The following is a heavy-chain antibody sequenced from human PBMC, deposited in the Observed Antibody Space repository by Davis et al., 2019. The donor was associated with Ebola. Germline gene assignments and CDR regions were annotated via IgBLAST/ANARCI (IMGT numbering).Heavy chain of an antibody. J-gene: IGHJ4*02. CDR1: GGSISSYY. CDR3: ARGAIAVAASFDY. D-gene: IGHD6-19*01. V-gene: IGHV4-59*01. Sequence: GSLRLSCTVSGGSISSYYWSWIRQPPGKGLEWIGYIYYSGSTNYNPSLMSRVTISVDTSKNQFSLKLSSVTAADTAVYYWARGAIAVAASFDYWGQGTLVTVSS. CDR2: IYYSGST.